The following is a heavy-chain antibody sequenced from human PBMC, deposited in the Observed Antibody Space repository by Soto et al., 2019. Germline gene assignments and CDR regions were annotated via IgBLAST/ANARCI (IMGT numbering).Heavy chain of an antibody. V-gene: IGHV1-18*04. CDR3: ARAYSGSYPNWFDP. CDR1: GYTFTSYG. Sequence: ASVKVSCKASGYTFTSYGISWVRQAPGQGLEWMGWISAYNGNTNYAQKLQGRVTMTTDTSTSTAYVELRSLRSDDTVVYYCARAYSGSYPNWFDPWGQGTLVTVSS. D-gene: IGHD1-26*01. CDR2: ISAYNGNT. J-gene: IGHJ5*02.